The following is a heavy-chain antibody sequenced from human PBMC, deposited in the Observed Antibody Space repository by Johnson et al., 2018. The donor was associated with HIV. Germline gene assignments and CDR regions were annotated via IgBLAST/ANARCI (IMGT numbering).Heavy chain of an antibody. CDR3: ARGQRSSWYPVNAFDI. D-gene: IGHD6-13*01. CDR1: GFTFSSYA. CDR2: ISYDGSNK. V-gene: IGHV3-30*14. Sequence: QMLLVESGGGVVQPGRSLRLSCAASGFTFSSYAMHWVRQAPGKGLEWVAVISYDGSNKYYADSVKGRFTISRDNSKNTLYLQMNSLRAGDTAVYYCARGQRSSWYPVNAFDIWGQGTMVTVSS. J-gene: IGHJ3*02.